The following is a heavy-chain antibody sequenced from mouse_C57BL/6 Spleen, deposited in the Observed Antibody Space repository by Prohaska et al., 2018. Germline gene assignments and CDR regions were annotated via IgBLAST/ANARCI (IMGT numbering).Heavy chain of an antibody. CDR3: SYGNYGYFDY. J-gene: IGHJ2*01. CDR2: IDPSDSYT. CDR1: GYTFTSYW. V-gene: IGHV1-69*01. D-gene: IGHD2-1*01. Sequence: QVQLQQPGAELVMPGASVKLSYKASGYTFTSYWMHWVKQRPGQGLEWIGEIDPSDSYTNYNQKFKGKATLTVDKSSSTAYMQLSSLTSEDSAVYYCSYGNYGYFDYWGQGTTLTVSS.